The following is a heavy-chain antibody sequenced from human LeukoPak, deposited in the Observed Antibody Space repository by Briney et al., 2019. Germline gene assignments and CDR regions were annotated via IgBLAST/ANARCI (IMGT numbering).Heavy chain of an antibody. Sequence: ASVKVSCKASGYIFTNYYMHWVRQAPGQGLEWMGTINPSGGSTTYAQKFQGGVTMTRDTSTSTVYMELSSLRSEDTAVYYRARDHGSAYYRAPRHWGQGTLVTVSS. V-gene: IGHV1-46*01. CDR1: GYIFTNYY. D-gene: IGHD3-10*01. CDR3: ARDHGSAYYRAPRH. J-gene: IGHJ4*02. CDR2: INPSGGST.